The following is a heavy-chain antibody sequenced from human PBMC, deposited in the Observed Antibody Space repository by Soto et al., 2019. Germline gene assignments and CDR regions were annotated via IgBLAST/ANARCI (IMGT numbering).Heavy chain of an antibody. Sequence: EVQLVESGGALVQPGGSLRLSCVASAFTVTNYFMSWVRQAPGKGLEWVSLIYSRGVTSYADSVKGRFTISRDNSENTLDPQMNSLTAEDTAVYYCASRVGGPSWCFELWGRGTLVTVS. V-gene: IGHV3-66*01. CDR3: ASRVGGPSWCFEL. D-gene: IGHD1-26*01. CDR1: AFTVTNYF. CDR2: IYSRGVT. J-gene: IGHJ2*01.